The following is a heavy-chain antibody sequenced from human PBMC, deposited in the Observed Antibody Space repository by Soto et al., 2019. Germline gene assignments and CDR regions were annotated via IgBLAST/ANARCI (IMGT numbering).Heavy chain of an antibody. CDR3: ARDHAGDSSAYYYDY. V-gene: IGHV4-30-4*01. Sequence: PSETLSLTCTVSGASISNGDYCWSWIRQPPGKGLEWIGYIYYRGSTYYNPSLKSRVTISVDTSKDQFSLKLSSVTAADTAVYYCARDHAGDSSAYYYDYWGQGTLVTVSS. J-gene: IGHJ4*02. CDR1: GASISNGDYC. D-gene: IGHD3-22*01. CDR2: IYYRGST.